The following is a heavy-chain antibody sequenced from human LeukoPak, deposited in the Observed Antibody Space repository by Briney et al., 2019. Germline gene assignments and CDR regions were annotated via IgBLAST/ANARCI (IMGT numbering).Heavy chain of an antibody. J-gene: IGHJ5*02. V-gene: IGHV4-39*01. CDR2: IYSSGST. CDR1: GGSISSSYYY. D-gene: IGHD6-6*01. CDR3: ARHWSGQLVEFWFDP. Sequence: SETLSLTCTVSGGSISSSYYYWGWIRQPPGKGLEWIGSIYSSGSTYYNPSLKSRVTISVDTSKNQFSLKLTSVTAADTAVYYCARHWSGQLVEFWFDPWGQGTLVTVSS.